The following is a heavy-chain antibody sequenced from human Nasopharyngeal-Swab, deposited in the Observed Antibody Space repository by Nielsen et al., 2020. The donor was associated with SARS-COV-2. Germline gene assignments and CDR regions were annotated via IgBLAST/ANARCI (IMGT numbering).Heavy chain of an antibody. CDR3: AKDGSSGYYQLHFDY. CDR1: GFSVSSNY. V-gene: IGHV3-23*01. D-gene: IGHD3-22*01. Sequence: GESLKISCAASGFSVSSNYMSWVRQAPGKGLEWVSAISGSGGSTYYADSVKGRFTISRDNSKNTLYLQMNSLRAEDTAVYYCAKDGSSGYYQLHFDYWGQGTLVTVSS. CDR2: ISGSGGST. J-gene: IGHJ4*02.